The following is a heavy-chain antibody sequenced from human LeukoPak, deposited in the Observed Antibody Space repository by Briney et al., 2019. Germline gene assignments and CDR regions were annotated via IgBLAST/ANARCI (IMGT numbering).Heavy chain of an antibody. CDR2: IIPIFGTA. V-gene: IGHV1-69*01. CDR1: GGTFSSYA. J-gene: IGHJ6*03. D-gene: IGHD3-16*01. Sequence: GSSVKVSCKASGGTFSSYAISWVRQAPGQGLEWMGGIIPIFGTANYAQKFQGRVTITADESTSTAYMELSSLRSEDTAVYYCAVWRDFLRGSRVGSYYYYMDVWGKGTTVTVSS. CDR3: AVWRDFLRGSRVGSYYYYMDV.